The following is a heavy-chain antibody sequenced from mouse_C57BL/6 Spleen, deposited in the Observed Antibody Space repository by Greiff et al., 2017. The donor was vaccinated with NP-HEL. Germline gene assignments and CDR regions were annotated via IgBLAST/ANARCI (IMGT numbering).Heavy chain of an antibody. D-gene: IGHD1-1*02. CDR2: ISSGSSTI. J-gene: IGHJ4*01. V-gene: IGHV5-17*01. CDR1: GFTFSDYG. CDR3: ERGYGLYAMDY. Sequence: EVKLVESGGGLVKPGGSLKLSCAASGFTFSDYGMHWVRQAPEKGLEWVAYISSGSSTIYYADTVKGRFTISRDNAKNTLFLQMTSLRSEDTAMYYCERGYGLYAMDYWGQGTSVTVSS.